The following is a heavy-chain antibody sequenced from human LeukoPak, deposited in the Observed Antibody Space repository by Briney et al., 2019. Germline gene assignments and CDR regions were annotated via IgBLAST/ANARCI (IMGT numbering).Heavy chain of an antibody. CDR2: IYTSGST. V-gene: IGHV4-4*07. CDR1: GGSISSYY. CDR3: ARGQVLWWSYAFDI. Sequence: PSETLSLNCTVSGGSISSYYWSWIRQPAGKGLEWIGRIYTSGSTNYNPSLKSRVTMSVDTSKNQFSLKLSSVTAAGTAVYYCARGQVLWWSYAFDIWGQGTMVTVSS. D-gene: IGHD3-10*01. J-gene: IGHJ3*02.